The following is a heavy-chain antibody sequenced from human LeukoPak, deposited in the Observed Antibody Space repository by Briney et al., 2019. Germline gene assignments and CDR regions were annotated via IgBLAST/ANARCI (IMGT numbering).Heavy chain of an antibody. CDR3: ASGRGAFDY. D-gene: IGHD1-26*01. CDR1: GFTFSSYE. CDR2: ISGSGYTI. V-gene: IGHV3-48*03. Sequence: GGSLRLSRAASGFTFSSYEMNWVRQAPGKGLEWVSYISGSGYTIYYADSVKGRFTISRDNAKNSLYLQMNSLRAEDTAVYYCASGRGAFDYWGQGTLVTVSS. J-gene: IGHJ4*02.